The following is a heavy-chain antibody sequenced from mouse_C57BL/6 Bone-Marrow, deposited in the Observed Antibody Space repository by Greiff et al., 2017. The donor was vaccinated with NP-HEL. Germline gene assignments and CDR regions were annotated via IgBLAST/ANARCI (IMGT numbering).Heavy chain of an antibody. D-gene: IGHD2-4*01. CDR3: ARYTYYDYDVFYAMDY. CDR1: GFTFTDYY. J-gene: IGHJ4*01. CDR2: IRNKANGYTT. Sequence: EVKLVESGGGLVQPGGSLSLSCAASGFTFTDYYMSWVRQPPGKALEWLGFIRNKANGYTTEYSASVKGQFTISRDNSQSILYLQMNALRAEDSATYYCARYTYYDYDVFYAMDYWGQGTSVTVSS. V-gene: IGHV7-3*01.